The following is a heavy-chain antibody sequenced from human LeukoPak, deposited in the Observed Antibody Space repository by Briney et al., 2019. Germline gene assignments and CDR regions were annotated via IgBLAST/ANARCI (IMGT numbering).Heavy chain of an antibody. V-gene: IGHV4-34*01. Sequence: SETLSLTCVVHGGSFSGYYWSWIRQPPGKGLEWIGEINHSGSTNYSPSLKSRVTISVDTSKNQFSLKPSSVTAADTAVYFCARGPPTDYYDSSGFYYVFDYWGQGTLVTVSS. CDR2: INHSGST. D-gene: IGHD3-22*01. CDR3: ARGPPTDYYDSSGFYYVFDY. CDR1: GGSFSGYY. J-gene: IGHJ4*02.